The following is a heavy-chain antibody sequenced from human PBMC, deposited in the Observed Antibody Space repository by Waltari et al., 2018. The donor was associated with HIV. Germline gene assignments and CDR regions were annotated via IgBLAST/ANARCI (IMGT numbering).Heavy chain of an antibody. J-gene: IGHJ6*02. CDR2: INQAGSRK. Sequence: EVQLVESGGGLVQPGGSLRLSCAASGFPFSNYWLRWVRQAPGKGLEWVAYINQAGSRKYYVDSVKGRFTISRDNAKNSLYLQMNSLRAEDTAVYYCARGIAVAGRYYFYGMDVWGQGTTVTVSS. CDR3: ARGIAVAGRYYFYGMDV. D-gene: IGHD6-19*01. CDR1: GFPFSNYW. V-gene: IGHV3-7*01.